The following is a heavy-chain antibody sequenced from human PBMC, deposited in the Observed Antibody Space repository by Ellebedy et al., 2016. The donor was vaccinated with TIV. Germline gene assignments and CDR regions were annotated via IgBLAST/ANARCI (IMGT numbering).Heavy chain of an antibody. Sequence: GGSLRLXXAASGFTFGSFAMTWVRQAPGKGLEWVAGITGSGSSADYADSVKGRFTISRDNPKNTPYLQMNSLRAEDTAVYYCAKCRATTWYDWFDPWGQGTLVTVSS. J-gene: IGHJ5*02. CDR3: AKCRATTWYDWFDP. CDR1: GFTFGSFA. V-gene: IGHV3-23*01. CDR2: ITGSGSSA. D-gene: IGHD6-13*01.